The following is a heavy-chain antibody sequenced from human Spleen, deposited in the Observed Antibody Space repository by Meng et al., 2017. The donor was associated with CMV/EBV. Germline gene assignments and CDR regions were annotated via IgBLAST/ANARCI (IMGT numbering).Heavy chain of an antibody. J-gene: IGHJ4*02. CDR1: GYRFTSYY. D-gene: IGHD1-20*01. Sequence: ASVKVSCKASGYRFTSYYIHWVRQAPGQGLEWVGIINPNDGSTTYAQRFQGRVTMTTDTSTSTVYMDLSSLTSEDTAVYYCAADAYNWNDPYHFDYWGQGTLVTVSS. CDR2: INPNDGST. V-gene: IGHV1-46*01. CDR3: AADAYNWNDPYHFDY.